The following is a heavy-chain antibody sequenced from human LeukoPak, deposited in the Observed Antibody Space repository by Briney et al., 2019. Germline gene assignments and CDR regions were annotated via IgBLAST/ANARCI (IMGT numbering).Heavy chain of an antibody. J-gene: IGHJ4*02. V-gene: IGHV4-38-2*02. CDR1: GYSINTGYY. CDR3: ARVGSHYYGSGSYYHFDY. CDR2: IYHSGST. Sequence: SETLSLTCTVSGYSINTGYYWGWIRQPPGKGLEWIGSIYHSGSTYYNPSLKSRVTISVDTSKNQFSLKLSSVTAADTAVYYCARVGSHYYGSGSYYHFDYWGQGTLVTVSS. D-gene: IGHD3-10*01.